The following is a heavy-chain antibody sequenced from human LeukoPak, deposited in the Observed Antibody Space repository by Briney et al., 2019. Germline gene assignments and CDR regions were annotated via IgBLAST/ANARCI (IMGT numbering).Heavy chain of an antibody. CDR3: ARGNSSWYFDY. CDR2: IYHSGST. D-gene: IGHD3-10*01. Sequence: PSQTLSLTCAVSGGSISSGGYSWSWIRQPPGKGLEWIGYIYHSGSTYYNPSLKSRVTISVDRSKNQFSLKLSSVTAADTAVYYCARGNSSWYFDYWGQGTLVTVSS. CDR1: GGSISSGGYS. V-gene: IGHV4-30-2*01. J-gene: IGHJ4*02.